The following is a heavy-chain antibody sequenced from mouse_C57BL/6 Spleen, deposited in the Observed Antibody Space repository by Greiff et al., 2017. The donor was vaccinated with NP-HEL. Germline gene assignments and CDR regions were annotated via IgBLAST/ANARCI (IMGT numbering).Heavy chain of an antibody. CDR1: GFNIKDYY. Sequence: EVQGVESGAELVKPGASVKLSCTASGFNIKDYYMHWVKQRTEQGLEWIGRIDPEDGETKYAPKFQGKATITADTSSNTAYLQLSSLTSEDTAVYYCAHYYGSSYGAYWGQGTLVTVSA. D-gene: IGHD1-1*01. CDR2: IDPEDGET. V-gene: IGHV14-2*01. CDR3: AHYYGSSYGAY. J-gene: IGHJ3*01.